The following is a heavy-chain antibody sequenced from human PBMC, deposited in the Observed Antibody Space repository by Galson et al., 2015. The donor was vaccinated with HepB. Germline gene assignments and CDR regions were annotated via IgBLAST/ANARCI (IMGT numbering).Heavy chain of an antibody. Sequence: SVKVSCKASGGTFSSYAISWVRQAPGQGLEWMGRIIPILGIANYAQKFQGRVTITADKSTSTAYMELSSLRSEDTAVYYCARDLSDYGGNFDYWGQGTLVTVSS. D-gene: IGHD4-23*01. CDR1: GGTFSSYA. CDR3: ARDLSDYGGNFDY. V-gene: IGHV1-69*04. J-gene: IGHJ4*02. CDR2: IIPILGIA.